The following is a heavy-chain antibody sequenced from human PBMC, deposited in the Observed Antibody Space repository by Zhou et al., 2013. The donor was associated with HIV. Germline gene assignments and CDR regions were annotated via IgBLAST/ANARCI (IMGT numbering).Heavy chain of an antibody. V-gene: IGHV1-69*05. J-gene: IGHJ5*02. Sequence: QVQLVQSGAEVKKPGSSVKVSCKASGGSFKNIGISWVRQAPGQGLQWIGGIVPFFHTANYAQKFQDRVTMTTDESTRTAFMDLRSLRSDDTAIYYCARDGYCSSTSCRNHWFDPWGQGTLVTVSS. CDR1: GGSFKNIG. D-gene: IGHD2-2*03. CDR3: ARDGYCSSTSCRNHWFDP. CDR2: IVPFFHTA.